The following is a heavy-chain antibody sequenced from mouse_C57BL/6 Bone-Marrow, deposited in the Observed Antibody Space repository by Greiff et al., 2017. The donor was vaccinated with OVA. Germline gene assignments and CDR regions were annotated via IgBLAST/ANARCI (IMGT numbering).Heavy chain of an antibody. D-gene: IGHD1-1*01. CDR1: GFTFSSYA. CDR2: ISDGGSYT. V-gene: IGHV5-4*01. J-gene: IGHJ3*01. CDR3: ARSPLFAWFAY. Sequence: EVQRVESGGGLVKPGGSLKLSCAASGFTFSSYAMPWVRQTPEKGLEWVATISDGGSYTYYQENVKGRFTISRDNAKNNLYMQMSHLQSEDAAMYYCARSPLFAWFAYWGQGTLVTVSA.